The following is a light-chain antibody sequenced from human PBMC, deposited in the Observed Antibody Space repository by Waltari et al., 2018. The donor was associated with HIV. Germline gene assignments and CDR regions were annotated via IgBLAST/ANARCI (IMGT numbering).Light chain of an antibody. CDR1: SSDIGGYNS. J-gene: IGLJ3*02. Sequence: QSALTQPASVSGSPGQSITISCTGISSDIGGYNSVSWYQQHPGKAPKLMIYEGSDRPSGVSFRFSGSKSGNTSSLTSSGLQAEDEGDYYCASYTSSNVVFGGGTKLTVL. CDR2: EGS. V-gene: IGLV2-14*01. CDR3: ASYTSSNVV.